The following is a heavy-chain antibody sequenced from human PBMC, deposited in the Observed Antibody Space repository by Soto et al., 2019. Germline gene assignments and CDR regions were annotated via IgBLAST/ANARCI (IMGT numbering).Heavy chain of an antibody. CDR1: GLPVAGSY. Sequence: GGSLRLSCVASGLPVAGSYMAWVRQAPGKGLEWASVIYNDGTTYYSQSVEGRFTISRDTSKNTLYLQMDRLRDEDTAVYYCVRPLPSGQTHARDVWAQATTVTVYS. D-gene: IGHD3-10*01. CDR3: VRPLPSGQTHARDV. V-gene: IGHV3-53*01. CDR2: IYNDGTT. J-gene: IGHJ6*02.